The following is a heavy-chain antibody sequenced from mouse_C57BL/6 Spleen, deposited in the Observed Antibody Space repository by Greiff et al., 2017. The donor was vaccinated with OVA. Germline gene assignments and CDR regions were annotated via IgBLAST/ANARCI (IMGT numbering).Heavy chain of an antibody. CDR2: ISSGSSTI. CDR3: ARCYYGSSYWYFDV. V-gene: IGHV5-17*01. Sequence: EVQLVESGGGLVKPGGSLKLSCAASGFTFSDYGMHWVRQAPEKGLEWVAYISSGSSTIYYADTVKGRLTISRDNAKNTLFLQMTSLRSEDTAMYYCARCYYGSSYWYFDVWGTGTTVTVSS. CDR1: GFTFSDYG. J-gene: IGHJ1*03. D-gene: IGHD1-1*01.